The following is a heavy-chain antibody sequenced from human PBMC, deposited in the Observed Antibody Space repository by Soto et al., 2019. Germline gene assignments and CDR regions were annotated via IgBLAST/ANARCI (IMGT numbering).Heavy chain of an antibody. V-gene: IGHV3-30-3*01. Sequence: QVQLVESGGGVVQPGRSLRLSCVASGFTFSNYAMHWVRQAPGKGLEWVAVISYDGNNKYYADSVKGRFTISRDISKNTLYLQMNSLGAEDTAVYYCARDLPWFDPWGQGTLVSVSS. J-gene: IGHJ5*02. CDR2: ISYDGNNK. CDR3: ARDLPWFDP. CDR1: GFTFSNYA.